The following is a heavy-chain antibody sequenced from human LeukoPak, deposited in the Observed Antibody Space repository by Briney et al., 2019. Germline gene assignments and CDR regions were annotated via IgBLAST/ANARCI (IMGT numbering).Heavy chain of an antibody. CDR3: AGLDILTGYYYFDY. J-gene: IGHJ4*02. CDR2: INHSGST. Sequence: PSETLSLTCAVYGGSFSGYYWSWIRQPPGKGLEWIGEINHSGSTNYNPSLKSRVTISVDTSKNQFSLKLSSVTAADTAVYYCAGLDILTGYYYFDYWGQGTLVTVSS. CDR1: GGSFSGYY. V-gene: IGHV4-34*01. D-gene: IGHD3-9*01.